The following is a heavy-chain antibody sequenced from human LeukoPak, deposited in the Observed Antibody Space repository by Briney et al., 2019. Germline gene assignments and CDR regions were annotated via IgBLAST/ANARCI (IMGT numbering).Heavy chain of an antibody. D-gene: IGHD3-10*01. CDR3: AREANYYGSGSYFEGTFDY. CDR1: GVSITTYY. V-gene: IGHV4-59*13. Sequence: SETLSLTCTVSGVSITTYYWSWIRQPPGKGLEWIGYIYHSGSTNYNPSLKSRVTISVDTSKNEFSLKLTSVTAADTAVYYCAREANYYGSGSYFEGTFDYWGQGSLVTVSS. J-gene: IGHJ4*02. CDR2: IYHSGST.